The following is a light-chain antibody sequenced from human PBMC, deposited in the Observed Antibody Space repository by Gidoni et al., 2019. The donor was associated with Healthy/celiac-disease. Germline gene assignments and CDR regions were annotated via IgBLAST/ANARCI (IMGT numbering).Light chain of an antibody. V-gene: IGKV6-21*02. CDR3: HQSSSLPWT. Sequence: EIVLTQSPDFQTVTPKEKVTITCRSSQSIGSSLHCYHQKPDHSPKLLIKYASQSISGGPTSFSGSGSGTDFTLTIDSLVAENAASYYCHQSSSLPWTFGQXTKVEIK. CDR1: QSIGSS. J-gene: IGKJ1*01. CDR2: YAS.